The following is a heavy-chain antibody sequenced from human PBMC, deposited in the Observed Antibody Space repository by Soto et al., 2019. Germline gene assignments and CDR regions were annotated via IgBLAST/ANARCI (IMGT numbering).Heavy chain of an antibody. V-gene: IGHV4-31*03. J-gene: IGHJ1*01. CDR2: IYYSGST. D-gene: IGHD1-26*01. Sequence: QVQLQESGPGLVKPSQTLSLTCTVSGGSISSGGYYWSWIRQHPGKGLEWIGYIYYSGSTYYNPSLMSRVTISVDTSKNQCALKLSSVAAADTAVYYCAWWELLRRDEYFQHWGQGTLVTVSS. CDR1: GGSISSGGYY. CDR3: AWWELLRRDEYFQH.